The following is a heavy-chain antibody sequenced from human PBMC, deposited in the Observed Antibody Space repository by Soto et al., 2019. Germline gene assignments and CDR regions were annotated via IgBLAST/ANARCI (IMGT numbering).Heavy chain of an antibody. CDR3: ARDNRGYGGNMYYGMDV. D-gene: IGHD4-17*01. V-gene: IGHV4-59*01. J-gene: IGHJ6*02. CDR2: IYYSGST. Sequence: SETLSLTCTVYGGSISSYCWSWIRQPPGKGLEWIGYIYYSGSTNYNPSLKSRVTISVDTSKNQFSLKLSSVTAADTAVYFCARDNRGYGGNMYYGMDVWGQGSTVTVSS. CDR1: GGSISSYC.